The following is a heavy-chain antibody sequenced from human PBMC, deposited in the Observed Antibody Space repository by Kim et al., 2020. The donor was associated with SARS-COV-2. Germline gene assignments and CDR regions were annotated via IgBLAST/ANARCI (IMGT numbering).Heavy chain of an antibody. CDR2: T. Sequence: TYYADSVKGRFTISRDNSKNTLYLQMNSLRAEDTAVYYCATDTVTTNYDYWGQGTLVTVSS. V-gene: IGHV3-23*01. J-gene: IGHJ4*02. CDR3: ATDTVTTNYDY. D-gene: IGHD4-17*01.